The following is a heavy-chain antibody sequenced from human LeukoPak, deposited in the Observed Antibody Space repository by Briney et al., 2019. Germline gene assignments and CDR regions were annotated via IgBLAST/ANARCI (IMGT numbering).Heavy chain of an antibody. D-gene: IGHD1-26*01. V-gene: IGHV3-74*01. CDR3: ARDLLGNSGSYLRHPNGPPFDY. CDR1: GFTFSSYW. J-gene: IGHJ4*02. Sequence: GGSLRLSCAASGFTFSSYWMHWVRQAPGKGLVWVSRINSDGSSTSYADSVKGRFTISRDNAKNTLYLQMNSLRAEDMAVYYCARDLLGNSGSYLRHPNGPPFDYWGQGTLVTVSS. CDR2: INSDGSST.